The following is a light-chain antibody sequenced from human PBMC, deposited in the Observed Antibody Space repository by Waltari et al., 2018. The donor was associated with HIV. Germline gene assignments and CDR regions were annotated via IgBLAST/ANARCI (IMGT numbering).Light chain of an antibody. CDR3: QQYNIRPRGNT. CDR2: GAA. V-gene: IGKV3D-15*01. J-gene: IGKJ2*01. Sequence: DIVMTQSPAILSVSPGETVSLSCRASQGVGSNLAWYQQKVGQAPRLLIYGAATRAVDIPVRFSGGGSGTDFTLTIDSLQSEDFATYYCQQYNIRPRGNTFGQGTKLQIK. CDR1: QGVGSN.